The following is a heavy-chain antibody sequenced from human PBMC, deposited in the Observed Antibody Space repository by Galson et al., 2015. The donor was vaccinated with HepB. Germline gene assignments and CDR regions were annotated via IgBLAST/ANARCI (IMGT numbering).Heavy chain of an antibody. CDR2: TKSKTDGGTT. J-gene: IGHJ4*02. Sequence: SLRLSCAASGFTFSNAWMSWVRQAPGKGLEWVGRTKSKTDGGTTDYAAPVKGRFTISRDDSKNTLYLQMNSLKTEDTAVYYCTTESPIVGATEFDYWGQGTLVTVSS. D-gene: IGHD1-26*01. CDR3: TTESPIVGATEFDY. CDR1: GFTFSNAW. V-gene: IGHV3-15*01.